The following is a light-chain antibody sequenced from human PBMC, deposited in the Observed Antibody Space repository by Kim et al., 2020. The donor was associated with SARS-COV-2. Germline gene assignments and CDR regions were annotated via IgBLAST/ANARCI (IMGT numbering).Light chain of an antibody. CDR2: GAS. Sequence: EIVLTQSPGTLSLSPGERVTLSCRASQSVSSSYLAWYQQKPGQAPRLLIYGASSRATGIPDRFSGSGSGADFTLTISRLEPEDSAVYYCQQYGISPTWTFGQGTKVDIK. CDR3: QQYGISPTWT. V-gene: IGKV3-20*01. CDR1: QSVSSSY. J-gene: IGKJ1*01.